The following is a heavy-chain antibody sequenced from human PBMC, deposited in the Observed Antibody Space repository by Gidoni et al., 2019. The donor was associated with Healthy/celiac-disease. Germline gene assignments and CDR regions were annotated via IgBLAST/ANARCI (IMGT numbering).Heavy chain of an antibody. V-gene: IGHV3-7*01. CDR3: ARVGGSSSVYYYYGMDV. D-gene: IGHD6-6*01. J-gene: IGHJ6*02. CDR1: GFTCSSYW. Sequence: EVQLVESGGGLVQPGGSLRLSCAASGFTCSSYWMSWVRQAPGKGLEWVANIKQDGSEKYYVDSVKGRFTISRDNAKNSLYLQMNSLRAEDTAVYYCARVGGSSSVYYYYGMDVWGQGTTVTVSS. CDR2: IKQDGSEK.